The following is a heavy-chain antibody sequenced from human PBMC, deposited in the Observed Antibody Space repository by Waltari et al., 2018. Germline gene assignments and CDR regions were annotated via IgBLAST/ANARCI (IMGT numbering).Heavy chain of an antibody. CDR1: GFTFDDYA. Sequence: EVQLVESGGGLVQPGRSLRLSCVGSGFTFDDYAMHWVRQAPGKGLEWVSGINWNSGSIGYGDSVKGRVIISRDNARNSVYLEMNGLTSEDTALYYCAKKNDEVFDRNGLVYDAFDMWGQGTVVTVSS. J-gene: IGHJ3*02. CDR2: INWNSGSI. CDR3: AKKNDEVFDRNGLVYDAFDM. V-gene: IGHV3-9*01. D-gene: IGHD3-22*01.